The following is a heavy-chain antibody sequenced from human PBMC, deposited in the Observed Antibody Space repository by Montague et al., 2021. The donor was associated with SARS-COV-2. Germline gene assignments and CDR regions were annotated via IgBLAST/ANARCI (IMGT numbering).Heavy chain of an antibody. J-gene: IGHJ4*02. Sequence: SETLSLTCTVYAGSISNYYWSWIRQSAGKGLEWIGRIYPSGDTNYNPSLKSRVTVSVDTSKSQFSLNLNSLTDADTAVYYCASTYGSGYYGFDYWGQGIPVTVSS. D-gene: IGHD3-10*01. CDR1: AGSISNYY. CDR3: ASTYGSGYYGFDY. CDR2: IYPSGDT. V-gene: IGHV4-4*07.